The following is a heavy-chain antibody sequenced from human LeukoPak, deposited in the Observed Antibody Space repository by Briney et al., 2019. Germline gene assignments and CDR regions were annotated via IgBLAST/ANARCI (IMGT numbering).Heavy chain of an antibody. CDR3: AKGSRWQQYDYLDY. V-gene: IGHV3-23*01. Sequence: QAGGSLRLSCAASGFIFSRYAMSWVRQAPGKGLEWVSAISGSGGRIDYADSVKGRFTTSRGNSNNTLTLQINNLRAEDTAVYHCAKGSRWQQYDYLDYWGQGTLVTVSS. D-gene: IGHD5-24*01. CDR2: ISGSGGRI. CDR1: GFIFSRYA. J-gene: IGHJ4*02.